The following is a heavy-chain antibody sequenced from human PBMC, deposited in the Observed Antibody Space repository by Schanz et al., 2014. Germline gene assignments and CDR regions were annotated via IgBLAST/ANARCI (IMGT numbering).Heavy chain of an antibody. V-gene: IGHV3-23*01. CDR1: GFTLSNYA. CDR2: LSEGGGGT. D-gene: IGHD3-10*01. J-gene: IGHJ3*02. Sequence: EMQLLESGGGLAQPGGSLRLSCAASGFTLSNYAMSWVRQAPGKGLEWVSALSEGGGGTHYADSVRGRFTISSDSSKNTLYLQMSSLRAEDTAVYYCAKGRFGELSAFDIWGQGTMVTVSS. CDR3: AKGRFGELSAFDI.